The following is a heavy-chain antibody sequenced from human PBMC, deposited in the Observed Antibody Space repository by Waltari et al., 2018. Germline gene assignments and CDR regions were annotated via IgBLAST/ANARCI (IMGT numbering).Heavy chain of an antibody. CDR1: GGTFSSYA. CDR3: AREGNYYDSSGYSYYFDY. CDR2: IIPILGIA. Sequence: QVQLVQSGAEVKKPGSSVKVSCKASGGTFSSYAIRWVRQAPGQGLEWMGRIIPILGIANYAQKFQGRVTITADKSTSTAYMELSSLRSEDTAVYYCAREGNYYDSSGYSYYFDYWGQGTLVTVSS. D-gene: IGHD3-22*01. V-gene: IGHV1-69*04. J-gene: IGHJ4*02.